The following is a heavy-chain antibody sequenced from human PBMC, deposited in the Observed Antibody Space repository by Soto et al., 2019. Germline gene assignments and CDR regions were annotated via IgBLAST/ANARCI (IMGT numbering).Heavy chain of an antibody. V-gene: IGHV4-39*01. CDR3: ARLKSSYAGSYYGGGFFDH. D-gene: IGHD1-26*01. Sequence: QLQLQESGPGLVKPSGTLSLSCSVSAASFTNTSYYWGWIRQPPGKGPEWIGSMFFTGSTYYNPSLKSRVTMSADTSKSQFSLKLTSVTAADTAVYFCARLKSSYAGSYYGGGFFDHWGRGTPVTVSS. J-gene: IGHJ4*02. CDR2: MFFTGST. CDR1: AASFTNTSYY.